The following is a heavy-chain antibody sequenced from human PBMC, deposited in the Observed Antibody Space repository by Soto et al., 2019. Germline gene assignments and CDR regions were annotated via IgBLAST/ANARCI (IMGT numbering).Heavy chain of an antibody. CDR3: VRAGTGYQLDY. CDR2: IRNKANSYTA. Sequence: HPGGSLRLSCAASGFTFSDHYMDWVRQASGKGLEWVGRIRNKANSYTAEYAASVKGRFTISRDDSKNSLYLQMNSLKIEDTALYYCVRAGTGYQLDYWGQGTLVTVSS. V-gene: IGHV3-72*01. D-gene: IGHD3-9*01. J-gene: IGHJ4*02. CDR1: GFTFSDHY.